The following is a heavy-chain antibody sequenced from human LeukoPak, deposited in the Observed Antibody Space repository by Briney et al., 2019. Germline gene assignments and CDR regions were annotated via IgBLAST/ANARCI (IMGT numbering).Heavy chain of an antibody. Sequence: KSSETLSLTCAVYGGSFSGYYWSWIRQPPGKGLEWIGEINHSGSTNYNPSLKSRVTISVDTSKNQFSLKLSSVTAADTAVYYCARARGTFDPWGQGTLVTVSS. J-gene: IGHJ5*02. CDR3: ARARGTFDP. D-gene: IGHD3-16*01. CDR2: INHSGST. V-gene: IGHV4-34*01. CDR1: GGSFSGYY.